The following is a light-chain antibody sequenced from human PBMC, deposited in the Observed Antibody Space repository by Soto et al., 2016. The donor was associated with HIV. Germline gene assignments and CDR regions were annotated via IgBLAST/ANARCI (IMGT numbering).Light chain of an antibody. CDR2: KTS. J-gene: IGKJ2*01. V-gene: IGKV1-5*03. CDR1: QSVSVW. Sequence: DIQMTQFPSTLSASIGDRVTITCRASQSVSVWLAWYQQKPGKAPNLLIFKTSTLEVGVPSRFSGSGSGTDFTLTISSLQPEDFATYYCQQYKSYPYTFGQGTKLEIK. CDR3: QQYKSYPYT.